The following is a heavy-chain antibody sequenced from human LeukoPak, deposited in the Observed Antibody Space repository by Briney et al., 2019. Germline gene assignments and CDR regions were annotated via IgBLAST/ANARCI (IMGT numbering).Heavy chain of an antibody. CDR3: ARHQPRSKPRDAFDI. J-gene: IGHJ3*02. D-gene: IGHD1-14*01. CDR2: IYHSGST. V-gene: IGHV4-30-2*01. CDR1: GGSISSGGYY. Sequence: SETLSLTCTVSGGSISSGGYYWSWIRQPPGKGLEWIGYIYHSGSTYYNPSLKSRVTISVDTSKNQFSLNLSSVTAADTAVYYCARHQPRSKPRDAFDIWGQGTMVTVSS.